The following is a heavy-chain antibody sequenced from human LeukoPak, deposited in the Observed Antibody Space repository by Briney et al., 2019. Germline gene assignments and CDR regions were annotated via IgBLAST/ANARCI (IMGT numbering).Heavy chain of an antibody. Sequence: PSETLSLTCTVSGGSLSSGSYYWSWIRQPAGKGLEWIGRIYTSGRTNYNPSLMSRVTISVDTSKNQFSLKLSSVTAADTAVYYCARGASLLPAAIIVYWGQGTLVTVSS. CDR3: ARGASLLPAAIIVY. D-gene: IGHD2-2*02. CDR1: GGSLSSGSYY. CDR2: IYTSGRT. J-gene: IGHJ4*02. V-gene: IGHV4-61*02.